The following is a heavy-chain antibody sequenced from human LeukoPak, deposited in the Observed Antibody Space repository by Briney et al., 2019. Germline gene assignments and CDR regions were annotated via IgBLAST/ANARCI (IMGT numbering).Heavy chain of an antibody. CDR2: ISYDGSNK. CDR1: GFTFSSYA. D-gene: IGHD5-24*01. Sequence: PGGSLRLSCAASGFTFSSYAMHWVRQAPGKGLEWVAVISYDGSNKYYADSVKGRFTISRDNSKNTLYLQMSSLRAEDTAVYYCARETEDGYNYVNYWGQGTLVTVSS. J-gene: IGHJ4*02. CDR3: ARETEDGYNYVNY. V-gene: IGHV3-30-3*01.